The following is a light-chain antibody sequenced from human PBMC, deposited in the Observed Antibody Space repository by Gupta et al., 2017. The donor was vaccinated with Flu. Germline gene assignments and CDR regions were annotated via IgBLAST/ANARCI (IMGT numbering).Light chain of an antibody. V-gene: IGKV3-15*01. CDR3: QQYDIWPFFS. J-gene: IGKJ2*03. CDR2: GVS. CDR1: QSVRFN. Sequence: EIVMTQSPATLSGSPGETVSLSCRASQSVRFNLAWYQQRPGQAPRLLMSGVSTRATGIPPRFSGGGSGTEFTLTISSRESEDFGIYYCQQYDIWPFFSFGQGTKLE.